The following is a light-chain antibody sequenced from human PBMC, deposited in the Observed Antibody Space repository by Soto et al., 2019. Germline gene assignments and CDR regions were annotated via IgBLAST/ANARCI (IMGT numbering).Light chain of an antibody. V-gene: IGLV2-14*03. CDR2: EVN. J-gene: IGLJ1*01. Sequence: QSVLTQPASVSESPGQSITISCGGTSSDVGAYIYVSWYQQFPGKAPKLILYEVNNRPSGVSNRFSGSKSDTTASLTISGLQPEDEADYYCSAYSDIDTKVFGTGTKVTVL. CDR3: SAYSDIDTKV. CDR1: SSDVGAYIY.